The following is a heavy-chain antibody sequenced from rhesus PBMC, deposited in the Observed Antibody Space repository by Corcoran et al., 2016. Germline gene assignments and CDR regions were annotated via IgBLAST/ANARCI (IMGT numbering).Heavy chain of an antibody. V-gene: IGHV4-160*01. J-gene: IGHJ4*01. CDR3: ARVTIAAASFDY. CDR2: IDSRGST. D-gene: IGHD6-31*01. Sequence: QLQLQESGPGLVKPSETLSLTCAVSGGSISGYWWSWIRQPPGKGLEWIGRIDSRGSTDYNPSLKSRVTISRDTSKNQFSLKLSSVTAADTAVYYCARVTIAAASFDYWGQGVLVTVSS. CDR1: GGSISGYW.